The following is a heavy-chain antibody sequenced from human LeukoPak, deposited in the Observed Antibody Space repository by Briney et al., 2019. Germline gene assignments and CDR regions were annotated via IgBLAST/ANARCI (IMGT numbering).Heavy chain of an antibody. V-gene: IGHV1-24*01. CDR2: FDPEDGET. J-gene: IGHJ6*02. CDR3: ATVGPHCSGGSCYYYGMDV. CDR1: GYTLTELS. Sequence: ASVKVSCKVSGYTLTELSMHWVRQAPGKGLEWMGGFDPEDGETIHAQKFQGRVTMTEDTSTDTAYMELSSLRSEDTAVYYCATVGPHCSGGSCYYYGMDVWGQGTTVTVSS. D-gene: IGHD2-15*01.